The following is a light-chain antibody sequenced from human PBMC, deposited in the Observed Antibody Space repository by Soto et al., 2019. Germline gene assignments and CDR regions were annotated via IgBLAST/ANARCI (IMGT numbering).Light chain of an antibody. J-gene: IGKJ1*01. Sequence: DIQMTQSPSTLSASVGDRVTITCRASQSIGSCLAWYQQKPGKAPKLLIYKASRLESGVPSRFSGSGSGTELTLTLSSLQPDDFASYYCQLYGSYSPWTFGQGTKVEIK. V-gene: IGKV1-5*03. CDR3: QLYGSYSPWT. CDR1: QSIGSC. CDR2: KAS.